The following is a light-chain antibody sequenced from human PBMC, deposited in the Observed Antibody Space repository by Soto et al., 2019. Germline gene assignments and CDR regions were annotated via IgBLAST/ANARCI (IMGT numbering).Light chain of an antibody. V-gene: IGKV3-20*01. Sequence: IVLTQSPDTRSLSPGQRATLSCRASQSVRSDYFAWYQQKPGQAPRVIIFGVSTRATGVPDRFSGSGSGTDFTLTISRLEPEDFALYYCQQYGNSPLTFGGGTKVDIK. CDR1: QSVRSDY. CDR3: QQYGNSPLT. J-gene: IGKJ4*01. CDR2: GVS.